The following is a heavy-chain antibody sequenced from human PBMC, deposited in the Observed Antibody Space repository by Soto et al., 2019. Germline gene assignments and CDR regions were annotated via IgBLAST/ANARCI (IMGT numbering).Heavy chain of an antibody. D-gene: IGHD2-21*02. Sequence: QAQLVQYGAEVKEPGASVKVSCKASGYTFTGYGITWVRQAPGQGLEWMGWASPLSATTNYAPKFQGRVTMTTDTSTNMAYMDLRSLRSDDTAVYYCARGGTAEADFWGQGTLVTVSS. J-gene: IGHJ4*02. CDR3: ARGGTAEADF. CDR1: GYTFTGYG. V-gene: IGHV1-18*01. CDR2: ASPLSATT.